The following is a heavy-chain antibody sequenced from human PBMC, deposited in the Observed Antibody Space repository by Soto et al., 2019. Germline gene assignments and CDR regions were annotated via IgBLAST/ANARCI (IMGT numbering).Heavy chain of an antibody. CDR3: ASLLYDSSAYSYGYYFHS. V-gene: IGHV4-4*02. CDR2: IYHSGST. CDR1: GGSISSSNW. Sequence: SETLSLTCAVSGGSISSSNWWSWVRQPPGKGLEWIGEIYHSGSTNYNPSLKSRVTISVDKSKNQFSLKLSSVTAADTAVYYCASLLYDSSAYSYGYYFHSWGQGTLVTVS. J-gene: IGHJ4*02. D-gene: IGHD3-22*01.